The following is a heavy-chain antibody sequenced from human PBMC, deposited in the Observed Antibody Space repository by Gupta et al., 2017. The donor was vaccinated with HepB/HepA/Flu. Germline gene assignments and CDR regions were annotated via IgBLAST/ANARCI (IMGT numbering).Heavy chain of an antibody. D-gene: IGHD6-19*01. CDR1: GFTFSDYY. J-gene: IGHJ6*03. CDR2: ISSDASTI. V-gene: IGHV3-11*04. Sequence: QVQLVESGGGLVKPGGSLRLSCAASGFTFSDYYISWIRQAPGKGLEWVSYISSDASTIYHADSVKGRFSISRDNAKNSLYLQMNSLRAEDTAVYYCAILAVAGDMDVWGKGTTVTVSS. CDR3: AILAVAGDMDV.